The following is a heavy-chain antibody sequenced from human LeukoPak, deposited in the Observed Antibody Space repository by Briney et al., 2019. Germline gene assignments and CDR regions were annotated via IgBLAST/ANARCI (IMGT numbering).Heavy chain of an antibody. Sequence: PGGSLRLSCAASGFTFSSYWMHWVRQAPGKGLVLVSRINSDGSSTSYADSVKGRFTISRDNAKNTLYLQMNSLRAEDTAVYYCARSKAYYDILTGYYPGGDWFDPWGQGTLVTVSS. D-gene: IGHD3-9*01. J-gene: IGHJ5*02. V-gene: IGHV3-74*01. CDR1: GFTFSSYW. CDR2: INSDGSST. CDR3: ARSKAYYDILTGYYPGGDWFDP.